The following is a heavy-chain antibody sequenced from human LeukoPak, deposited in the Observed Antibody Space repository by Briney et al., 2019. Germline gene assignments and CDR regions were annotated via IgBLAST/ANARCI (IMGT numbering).Heavy chain of an antibody. CDR1: VYIFSNVW. J-gene: IGHJ4*02. CDR2: IKSKTDGGTT. D-gene: IGHD2-8*01. Sequence: PGGSLRLSCAASVYIFSNVWMSGVRQAPGKGLEWVGRIKSKTDGGTTDYAAPVKGRFTISRDDSKNTLYLQMNSLKTEDTAVYYCATDTSYCTNGVCYTGYWGQGTLVTVSS. V-gene: IGHV3-15*01. CDR3: ATDTSYCTNGVCYTGY.